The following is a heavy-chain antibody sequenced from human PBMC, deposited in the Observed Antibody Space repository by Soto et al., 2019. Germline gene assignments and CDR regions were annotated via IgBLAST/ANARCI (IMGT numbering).Heavy chain of an antibody. J-gene: IGHJ4*02. CDR1: GFTFSSYA. CDR3: AKDSGRVTGTTSHFARVVDY. Sequence: GGSLRLSCAASGFTFSSYAMSWVRQAPGKGLEWVSAISGSGGSTYYADSVKGRFTISRDNSKNTLYLQMNSLRAEDTAVYYCAKDSGRVTGTTSHFARVVDYWGQGTLVTVSS. D-gene: IGHD1-7*01. V-gene: IGHV3-23*01. CDR2: ISGSGGST.